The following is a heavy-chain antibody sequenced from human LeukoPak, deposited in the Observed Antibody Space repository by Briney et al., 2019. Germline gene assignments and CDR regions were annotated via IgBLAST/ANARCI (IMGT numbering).Heavy chain of an antibody. V-gene: IGHV3-64D*09. J-gene: IGHJ4*02. Sequence: GGSLRLSCSASGFTFSSYAMHWVRQAPGKGLEYVSGITSNGGSTFYADSLKGRFIISRDNSKNTLFLQMSSLKTEDTALYYCVKVRGQFVRDFDSWGQGTLVTVSS. CDR2: ITSNGGST. CDR1: GFTFSSYA. D-gene: IGHD3-16*01. CDR3: VKVRGQFVRDFDS.